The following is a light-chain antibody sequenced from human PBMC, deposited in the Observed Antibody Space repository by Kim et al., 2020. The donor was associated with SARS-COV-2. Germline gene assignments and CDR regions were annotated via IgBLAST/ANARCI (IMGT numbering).Light chain of an antibody. CDR1: TFKIGSNY. V-gene: IGLV1-36*01. CDR3: ATWDDSLYSVL. CDR2: YND. Sequence: HGITIPFSGNTFKIGSNYVIWYQHVPGKAPKLLIYYNDLVSSGVSDRFSGSKSGTSASLAISGLQSDDEADYYCATWDDSLYSVLIGGGTQLTVL. J-gene: IGLJ2*01.